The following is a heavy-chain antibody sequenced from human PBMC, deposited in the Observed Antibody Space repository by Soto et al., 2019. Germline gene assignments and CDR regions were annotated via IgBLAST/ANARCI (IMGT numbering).Heavy chain of an antibody. Sequence: EVQLVESGGGLVQPGGSRRLSCAASGFTFSSYAMHWVRQAPGKGLEYVSAISGYGGSTYYANSVKGRFTISRDNSKNTLYLQMGSLRAEDMAVYYCARDPDSSGYYYFDYWGQGTLVTVSS. V-gene: IGHV3-64*01. J-gene: IGHJ4*02. CDR3: ARDPDSSGYYYFDY. CDR2: ISGYGGST. D-gene: IGHD3-22*01. CDR1: GFTFSSYA.